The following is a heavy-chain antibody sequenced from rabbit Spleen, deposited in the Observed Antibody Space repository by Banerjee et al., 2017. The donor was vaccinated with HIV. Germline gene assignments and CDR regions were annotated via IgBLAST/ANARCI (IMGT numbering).Heavy chain of an antibody. CDR2: MYTDSGSA. CDR3: AREPYDSGNL. J-gene: IGHJ4*01. V-gene: IGHV1S40*01. CDR1: GFSFSKNYV. D-gene: IGHD1-1*01. Sequence: QSLEESGGDLFQPGGSLALTCKASGFSFSKNYVMCWVRQAPGKGLEWIGCMYTDSGSAYYASWAKGRFTISKTSSTTVTLQMTSLTAADTATYFCAREPYDSGNLWGPGTLVTVS.